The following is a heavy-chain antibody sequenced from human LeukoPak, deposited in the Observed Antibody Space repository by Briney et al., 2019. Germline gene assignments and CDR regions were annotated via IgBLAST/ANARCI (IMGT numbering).Heavy chain of an antibody. Sequence: PGGSLRLSCAASGFTFSSYSMNWVRQAPGKGLEWVSVIYSGGTTYYADSVKGRFTISRDNSKNTLYLQMNSLRAEDTAVYYCARDGIYYGMDVWGQGTTVTVSS. D-gene: IGHD1-1*01. J-gene: IGHJ6*02. CDR1: GFTFSSYS. V-gene: IGHV3-66*01. CDR2: IYSGGTT. CDR3: ARDGIYYGMDV.